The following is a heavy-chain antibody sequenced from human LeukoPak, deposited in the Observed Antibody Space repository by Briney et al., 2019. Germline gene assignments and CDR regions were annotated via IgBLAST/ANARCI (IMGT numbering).Heavy chain of an antibody. CDR2: IWQGESGA. D-gene: IGHD5-12*01. CDR3: VRGRDIVATAPYYYYGMDV. J-gene: IGHJ6*02. CDR1: GFTFGAYW. Sequence: GGSLRLSCAASGFTFGAYWMNWVRQAPGKGLEWVANIWQGESGAHYVDSVTGRFIISGDSAKTSLYLQMNNLRAEDSAVYYCVRGRDIVATAPYYYYGMDVWGQRTTVTLSS. V-gene: IGHV3-7*04.